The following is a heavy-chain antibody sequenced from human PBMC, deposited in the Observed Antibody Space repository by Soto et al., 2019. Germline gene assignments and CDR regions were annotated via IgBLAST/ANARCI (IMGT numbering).Heavy chain of an antibody. CDR2: IDTDGNTT. Sequence: EVQLVESGGGLVQPGGSLRLSCAASGFTFSSYWMHWVRQAPREGLVRVSRIDTDGNTTPFADAMKGRFTISRDNAKDTLDLQINSLSAEDTAVYYCGRELPRDPYYMDVWGKGTTVIVSS. V-gene: IGHV3-74*03. CDR1: GFTFSSYW. CDR3: GRELPRDPYYMDV. D-gene: IGHD2-15*01. J-gene: IGHJ6*03.